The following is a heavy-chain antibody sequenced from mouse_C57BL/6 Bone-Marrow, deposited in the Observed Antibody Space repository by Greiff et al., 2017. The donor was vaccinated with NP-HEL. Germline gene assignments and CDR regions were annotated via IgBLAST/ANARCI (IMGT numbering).Heavy chain of an antibody. CDR2: IDPSDSYT. V-gene: IGHV1-69*01. D-gene: IGHD2-2*01. CDR3: ALYGYDDGAWFAY. CDR1: GYTFTSYW. Sequence: QVQLQQPGAELVIPGASVKLSCKASGYTFTSYWMPWVKQRPGQGLEWIGEIDPSDSYTNYNQKFKGKSTLTVDKSSSTAYMQLSSLTSEDSAVYYCALYGYDDGAWFAYWGQGTLVTVSA. J-gene: IGHJ3*01.